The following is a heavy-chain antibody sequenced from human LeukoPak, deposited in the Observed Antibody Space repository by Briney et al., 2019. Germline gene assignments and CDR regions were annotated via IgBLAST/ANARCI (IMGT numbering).Heavy chain of an antibody. Sequence: SETLSLTCSVSGASIDTSAYNWGWIRQPPGKGLEWIGSIYHSGGSYDNPSLKSRLTLSIDPSRNQFSLTLKSVTAADSGVYFCAREILYDSTAYYLWGQGTVVTVSS. CDR1: GASIDTSAYN. CDR2: IYHSGGS. J-gene: IGHJ4*02. V-gene: IGHV4-39*01. D-gene: IGHD3-22*01. CDR3: AREILYDSTAYYL.